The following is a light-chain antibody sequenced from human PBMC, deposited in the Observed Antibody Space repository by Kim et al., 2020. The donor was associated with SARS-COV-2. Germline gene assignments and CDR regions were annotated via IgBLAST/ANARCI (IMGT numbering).Light chain of an antibody. CDR1: SSDVGGYNY. V-gene: IGLV2-14*03. CDR2: DVS. J-gene: IGLJ1*01. CDR3: SSYTSSSTLEV. Sequence: QSITISCTGTSSDVGGYNYVSWYQQHPGKVPKLMIFDVSNRPSGVSNRFSGSKSGNTASLTISGLQAEDEADYYCSSYTSSSTLEVFRTGTKVTVL.